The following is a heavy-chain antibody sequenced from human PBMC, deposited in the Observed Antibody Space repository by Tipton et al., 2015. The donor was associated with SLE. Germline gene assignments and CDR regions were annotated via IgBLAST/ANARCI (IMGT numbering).Heavy chain of an antibody. CDR2: IDPSDSYT. Sequence: QSGAEVKKPGGSLRISCKGSGYTFTNYWIYWVRQMPGKGLEWMGRIDPSDSYTDYSPSLKSRVTISVDTSKNQFSLKLSSVTAADTAVYYCARLVRYNWNYFDYWGQGTLVTVSS. CDR1: GYTFTNYW. CDR3: ARLVRYNWNYFDY. V-gene: IGHV5-10-1*01. D-gene: IGHD1-20*01. J-gene: IGHJ4*02.